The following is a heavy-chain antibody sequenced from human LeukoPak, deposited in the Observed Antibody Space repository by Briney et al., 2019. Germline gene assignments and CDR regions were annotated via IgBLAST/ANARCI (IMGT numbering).Heavy chain of an antibody. J-gene: IGHJ6*03. CDR3: ARDLGNWKSLYYMDV. CDR1: GGSISSGGYY. Sequence: SETLSLTCTVSGGSISSGGYYWSWIRQHPGKGLEWIGRIYTSGSTNYNPSLKSRVTMSVDTSKNQFSLKLSSVTAADTAVYYCARDLGNWKSLYYMDVWGKGTTVTVSS. D-gene: IGHD1-1*01. V-gene: IGHV4-61*02. CDR2: IYTSGST.